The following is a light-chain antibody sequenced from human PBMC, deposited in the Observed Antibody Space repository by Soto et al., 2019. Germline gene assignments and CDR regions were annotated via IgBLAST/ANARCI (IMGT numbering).Light chain of an antibody. V-gene: IGKV3-15*01. CDR2: TAS. Sequence: EVVLTQSPATLSVSPGERATLSCRASQSVIINLAWYQQKPGQAPYLLIYTASTRATGVPARFSGSGSGTEFTLTISTLQSEDFTVYYCQQYNNWPITFGQGTRLEIK. CDR1: QSVIIN. CDR3: QQYNNWPIT. J-gene: IGKJ5*01.